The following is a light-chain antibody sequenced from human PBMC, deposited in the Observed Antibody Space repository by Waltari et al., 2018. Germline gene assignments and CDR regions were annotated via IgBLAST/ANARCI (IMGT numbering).Light chain of an antibody. CDR2: LNSDGSH. CDR1: SGHSSYA. Sequence: QLVLTQSPSASASLGASVKLTCTLSSGHSSYAIAWHQQQPEKGPRYLMKLNSDGSHNKGDGIPERFSGSSSGAGRYLTISSLQSEDEADYYCQTWGDGTVVFGGGTKLTVL. CDR3: QTWGDGTVV. V-gene: IGLV4-69*01. J-gene: IGLJ2*01.